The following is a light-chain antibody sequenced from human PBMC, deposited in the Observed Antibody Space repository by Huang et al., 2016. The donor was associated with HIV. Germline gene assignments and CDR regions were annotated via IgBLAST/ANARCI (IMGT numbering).Light chain of an antibody. V-gene: IGKV3-11*01. Sequence: EVVLTQSPATLSLSPGERATLSCRASQSVTNYLACYQQKPGQPPRLLIYDASNRATGVPARFSGSGSGTDFTLTISSLEPEDFAVYYCQQRGNWPPVTFGGGTKVEIK. CDR2: DAS. CDR1: QSVTNY. CDR3: QQRGNWPPVT. J-gene: IGKJ4*01.